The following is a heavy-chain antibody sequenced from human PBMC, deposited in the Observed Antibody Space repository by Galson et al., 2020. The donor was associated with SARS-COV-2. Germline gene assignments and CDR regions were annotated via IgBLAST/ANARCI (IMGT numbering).Heavy chain of an antibody. Sequence: ETLSLTCTVSGGSISSSSYYWGWIRQPPGKGLEWIGSIYYSGSTYYNPSLKSRVTISVDTSKNQFSLKLSSVTAADTAVYYCARHPGPGLRFLEWLLSDYYYYGMDVWGQGTTVTVSS. V-gene: IGHV4-39*01. CDR1: GGSISSSSYY. CDR2: IYYSGST. J-gene: IGHJ6*02. CDR3: ARHPGPGLRFLEWLLSDYYYYGMDV. D-gene: IGHD3-3*01.